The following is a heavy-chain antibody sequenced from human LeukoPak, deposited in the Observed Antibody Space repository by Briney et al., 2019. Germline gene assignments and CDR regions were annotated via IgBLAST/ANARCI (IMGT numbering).Heavy chain of an antibody. V-gene: IGHV4-34*01. CDR3: TLFRGYYFDY. D-gene: IGHD2-21*01. Sequence: SETLSLTCAVYGGSFSGYYWSWIRQPPGKGLEWIGGINHSGSTNYNPSLKSRVTISVDTSKNQFSLKLSSVTAADTAVYYCTLFRGYYFDYWGQGTLVTVSS. CDR1: GGSFSGYY. CDR2: INHSGST. J-gene: IGHJ4*02.